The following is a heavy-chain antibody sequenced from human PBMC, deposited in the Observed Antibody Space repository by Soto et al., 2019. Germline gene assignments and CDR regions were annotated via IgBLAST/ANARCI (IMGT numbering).Heavy chain of an antibody. V-gene: IGHV4-59*08. D-gene: IGHD6-13*01. J-gene: IGHJ5*02. CDR3: ARHQSHSSSYVDP. Sequence: SETLSLTCTVSGGSMISYYWSWIRQPPGRGLEWIGFIYYSGSTKYNPSLKSRVTISVDTSKNQFSLKLSSVTAADTAVYYCARHQSHSSSYVDPWGQGTLVTVSS. CDR1: GGSMISYY. CDR2: IYYSGST.